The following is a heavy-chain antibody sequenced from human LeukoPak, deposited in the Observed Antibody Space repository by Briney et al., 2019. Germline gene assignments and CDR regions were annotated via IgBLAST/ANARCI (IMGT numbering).Heavy chain of an antibody. D-gene: IGHD3-10*01. CDR2: INHSGST. J-gene: IGHJ4*02. CDR3: ARRSRITMVRGVIIGFDY. V-gene: IGHV4-34*01. Sequence: KASETLSLTCAVYGGSFSGYYWSWIRQPPGKGLEWIGEINHSGSTNYNPSLKSRVTISVDTSKNQFSLKLSSVTAADTAVYYCARRSRITMVRGVIIGFDYWGQGTLVTVSS. CDR1: GGSFSGYY.